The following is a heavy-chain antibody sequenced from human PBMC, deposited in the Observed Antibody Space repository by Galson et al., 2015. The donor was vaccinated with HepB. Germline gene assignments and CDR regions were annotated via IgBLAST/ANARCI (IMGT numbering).Heavy chain of an antibody. D-gene: IGHD6-13*01. CDR3: ARVSGPGIAAAGSFDY. CDR2: ISYDGSNK. CDR1: GLTFSSYA. J-gene: IGHJ4*02. V-gene: IGHV3-30*04. Sequence: SLRLSCAASGLTFSSYAMHWVRQAPGKGLEWVAVISYDGSNKYYADSVKGRFTISRDNSKNTLYLQMNSLRAEDTAVYYCARVSGPGIAAAGSFDYWGQGTLVTVSS.